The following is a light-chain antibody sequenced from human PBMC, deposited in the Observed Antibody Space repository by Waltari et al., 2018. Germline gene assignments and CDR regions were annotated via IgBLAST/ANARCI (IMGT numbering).Light chain of an antibody. J-gene: IGKJ1*01. V-gene: IGKV3-20*01. CDR1: QSIGTF. CDR2: GAS. CDR3: QHYVRLPVT. Sequence: EIVLTQSPGTLSLSPGERVTLSCRASQSIGTFLAWYQQQPGQPPRLLIYGASIRAAGIPDRVSGSGSGTDFSLTISRLEPEDFAVYYCQHYVRLPVTFGQGTKVQIK.